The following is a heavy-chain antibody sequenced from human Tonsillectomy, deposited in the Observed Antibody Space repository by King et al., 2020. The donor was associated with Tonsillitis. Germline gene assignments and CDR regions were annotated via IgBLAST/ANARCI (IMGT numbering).Heavy chain of an antibody. CDR2: ISGSGSAI. Sequence: QVQLVESGGGLVKPGGSLRLSCAASGFIFSDYYMSWIRQAPGKGLEWVSSISGSGSAIYYADSVKGRFTISRDTAKTSLYLQLNSLRVEDTAVYYCARTPDIVATIGENWGQGTLVTVSS. CDR1: GFIFSDYY. J-gene: IGHJ4*02. V-gene: IGHV3-11*01. D-gene: IGHD5-12*01. CDR3: ARTPDIVATIGEN.